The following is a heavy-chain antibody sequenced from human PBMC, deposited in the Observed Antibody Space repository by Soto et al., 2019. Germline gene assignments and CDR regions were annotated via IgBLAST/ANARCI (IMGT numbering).Heavy chain of an antibody. CDR3: AREEPYGGAA. CDR2: IYYSGST. D-gene: IGHD4-17*01. V-gene: IGHV4-30-4*01. J-gene: IGHJ5*02. Sequence: ASENLSLTCTVSGGSISRGDYFWSWIRQPPGKGLEWIGYIYYSGSTYYNPSLKSRVTISVDTSKNQFSLKLSSVTAADTAVYYCAREEPYGGAAWSQGTLVTVSS. CDR1: GGSISRGDYF.